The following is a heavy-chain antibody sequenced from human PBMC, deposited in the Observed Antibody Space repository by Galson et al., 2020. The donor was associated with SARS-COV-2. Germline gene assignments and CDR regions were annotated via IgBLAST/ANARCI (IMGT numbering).Heavy chain of an antibody. D-gene: IGHD7-27*01. J-gene: IGHJ5*01. V-gene: IGHV3-48*03. CDR2: ISMSGITI. CDR1: GLTFSNTE. Sequence: GGSLRLSCAASGLTFSNTEMNWVRQAPGKGLEWLSYISMSGITIYYADSVKGRFTISRDNAENSLYLQMNSLRAEDTGIYYCATGDVWFESWGKGTLVTVSS. CDR3: ATGDVWFES.